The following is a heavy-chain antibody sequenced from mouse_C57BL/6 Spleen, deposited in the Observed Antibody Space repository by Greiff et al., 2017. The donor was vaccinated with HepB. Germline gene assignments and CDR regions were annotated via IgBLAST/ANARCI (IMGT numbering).Heavy chain of an antibody. CDR2: ISDGGSYT. CDR3: ARGAYGNYGYFDV. J-gene: IGHJ1*03. D-gene: IGHD2-1*01. V-gene: IGHV5-4*03. Sequence: DVMLVESGGGLVKPGGSLKLSCAASGFTFSSYAMSWVRQTPEKRLEWVATISDGGSYTYYPDNVKGRFTISRDNAKNNLYLQMSHLKSEDTAMYYCARGAYGNYGYFDVWGTGTTVTVSS. CDR1: GFTFSSYA.